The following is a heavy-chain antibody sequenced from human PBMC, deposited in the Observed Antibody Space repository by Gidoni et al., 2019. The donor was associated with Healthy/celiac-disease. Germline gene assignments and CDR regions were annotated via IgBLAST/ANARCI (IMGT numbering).Heavy chain of an antibody. CDR1: GGSISSGSYY. CDR3: ARALVAANWFDP. J-gene: IGHJ5*02. V-gene: IGHV4-61*02. D-gene: IGHD6-25*01. Sequence: QVQLQESGPGLVRPSQTLSTTCPVSGGSISSGSYYWSWIRQPAGRGLEWISRIYTSGSTNYNPALKSRVTISVDTSKNQFSLKLSSVTAADTAVYYCARALVAANWFDPWGQGTLVTVSS. CDR2: IYTSGST.